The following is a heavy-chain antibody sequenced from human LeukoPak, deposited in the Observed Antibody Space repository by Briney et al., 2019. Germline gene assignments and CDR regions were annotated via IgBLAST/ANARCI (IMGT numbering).Heavy chain of an antibody. Sequence: SVNLSCKASGATFTSYAISWVRQAPAPGHELMGRIIPILGITNYAQQFQGRVTITADKSTSTAYMELSSLRSEDTAVYYCARDPPSTKHYYYYYGMDVWGQGTTVTVSS. J-gene: IGHJ6*02. CDR1: GATFTSYA. CDR2: IIPILGIT. V-gene: IGHV1-69*04. D-gene: IGHD1-26*01. CDR3: ARDPPSTKHYYYYYGMDV.